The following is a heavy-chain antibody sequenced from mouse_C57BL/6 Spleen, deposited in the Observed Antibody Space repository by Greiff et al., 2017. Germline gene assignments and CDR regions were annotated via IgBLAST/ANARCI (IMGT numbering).Heavy chain of an antibody. D-gene: IGHD2-1*01. J-gene: IGHJ2*01. CDR1: GYTFTDYN. V-gene: IGHV1-22*01. CDR2: INPNNGGT. Sequence: VQLQQSGPELVKPGASVKMTCKASGYTFTDYNMHWVQQSHGKSLEWIGYINPNNGGTSYNQKFKGKATLTVNKSSRPAYMELRSLTSEDSAVYYDARSGGNSTWGQGTTLTVSS. CDR3: ARSGGNST.